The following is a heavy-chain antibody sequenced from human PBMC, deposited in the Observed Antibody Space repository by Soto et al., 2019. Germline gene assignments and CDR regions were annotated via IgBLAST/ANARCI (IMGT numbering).Heavy chain of an antibody. D-gene: IGHD2-8*02. V-gene: IGHV1-69*01. J-gene: IGHJ4*02. CDR3: ARVDFSLVRLLGQFYLDQ. CDR2: NIPICTTA. CDR1: GGTFNGYS. Sequence: QVQLVQSGAEVKETGSSVKVSCKASGGTFNGYSISWVRQAPGQGIEWVGGNIPICTTANDAQKLKGRLTMTAAEATRTAFMELGGLRSAEKSRSYCARVDFSLVRLLGQFYLDQWGEGILVAFSS.